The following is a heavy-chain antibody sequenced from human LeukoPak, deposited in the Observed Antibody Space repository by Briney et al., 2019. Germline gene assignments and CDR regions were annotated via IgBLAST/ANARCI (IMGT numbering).Heavy chain of an antibody. J-gene: IGHJ3*01. D-gene: IGHD2-8*01. V-gene: IGHV3-7*01. CDR1: GFAFTPW. CDR3: ARDQSPTMYYGDSPVYHDALDL. CDR2: IDRDGTRQ. Sequence: PGRSLRLSCAASGFAFTPWMTWVRQAPGKGLEWVANIDRDGTRQNYVDSVKGRFTISRDNAKKSLYLQMNSLRAEDTAVYYCARDQSPTMYYGDSPVYHDALDLWGQGTTVTVSP.